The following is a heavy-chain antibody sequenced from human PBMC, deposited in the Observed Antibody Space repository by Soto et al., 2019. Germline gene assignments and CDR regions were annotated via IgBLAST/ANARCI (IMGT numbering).Heavy chain of an antibody. CDR3: ARRSSVNWFDP. V-gene: IGHV4-39*01. CDR1: GGSISSSSYY. J-gene: IGHJ5*02. CDR2: IYYSGST. Sequence: SETLSLTCTVSGGSISSSSYYWGWIRQPPGKGLEWIGSIYYSGSTYYNPSLKSRVTISVDTSKNQFSLKLSSVTAADTAVYYCARRSSVNWFDPWGQGTLVTVPQ.